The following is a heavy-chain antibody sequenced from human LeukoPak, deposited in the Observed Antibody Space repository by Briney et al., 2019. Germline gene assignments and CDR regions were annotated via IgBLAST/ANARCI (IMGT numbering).Heavy chain of an antibody. CDR2: ISYDGSNK. CDR3: ARDIVLMEGNADY. CDR1: GFTFSTYA. Sequence: GGSLRLSCAASGFTFSTYAMHWVRQAPGKGLEWVAVISYDGSNKYYADSVKGRFTISGDNSKNTLYLQMNSLRAEDTAVYYCARDIVLMEGNADYWGQGTLVTVSS. V-gene: IGHV3-30-3*01. J-gene: IGHJ4*02. D-gene: IGHD2-8*01.